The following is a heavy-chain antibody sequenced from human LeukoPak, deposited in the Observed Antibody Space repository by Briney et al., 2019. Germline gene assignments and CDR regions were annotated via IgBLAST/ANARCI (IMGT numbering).Heavy chain of an antibody. Sequence: ASVKVSCKTSGYTFSSHSMNWVRQAPGQGLEWMGWISPYNGNTNYAQKLQGRITLTTDISTSTAYMEVRSLRSDDTAVYYCARGEYELVGDYWGQGTLVTVSS. V-gene: IGHV1-18*01. CDR2: ISPYNGNT. CDR1: GYTFSSHS. D-gene: IGHD6-13*01. J-gene: IGHJ4*02. CDR3: ARGEYELVGDY.